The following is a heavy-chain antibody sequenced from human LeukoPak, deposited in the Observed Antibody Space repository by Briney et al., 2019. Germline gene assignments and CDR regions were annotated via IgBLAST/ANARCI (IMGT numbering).Heavy chain of an antibody. CDR1: GFTLSSYA. CDR2: ISGGGGTT. Sequence: GGSLRLSCATSGFTLSSYAVSWVRQAPGKGLEWVSVISGGGGTTYYADSVRGRFTISSDNSKNTLYLQMNSLRAEDTAVYYCARDCSSTSCSGDYWGQGTLVTVSS. CDR3: ARDCSSTSCSGDY. V-gene: IGHV3-23*01. D-gene: IGHD2-2*01. J-gene: IGHJ4*02.